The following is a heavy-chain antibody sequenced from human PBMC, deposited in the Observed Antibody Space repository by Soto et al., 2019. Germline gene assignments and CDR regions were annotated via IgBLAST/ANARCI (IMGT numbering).Heavy chain of an antibody. V-gene: IGHV3-30*18. CDR2: ISYDGSNK. CDR1: GSAFSSYG. CDR3: AKHPRITSSAFAYYYGMDV. D-gene: IGHD2-2*01. Sequence: GGSLRLSCAASGSAFSSYGMHLVRQAPGKGLEWVAVISYDGSNKYYADSVKGRFTLSRDNSKNTLYLQMNSLGVEDTAVYYCAKHPRITSSAFAYYYGMDVWGQGTTVTVSS. J-gene: IGHJ6*02.